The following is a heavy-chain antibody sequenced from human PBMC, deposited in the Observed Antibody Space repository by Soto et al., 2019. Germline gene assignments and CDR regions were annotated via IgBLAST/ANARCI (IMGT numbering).Heavy chain of an antibody. J-gene: IGHJ4*02. CDR3: ARIPDS. Sequence: QVQLVQSGAEVKKPGSSVTVSCRPSGGTSRSYTITWVRQAPGQGLEYMGRIIPIFDETDYTQHFQGRLTITADKSTSTAYMELSSLKSEDTAVYYCARIPDSWGQGTLVAVSS. CDR2: IIPIFDET. V-gene: IGHV1-69*02. CDR1: GGTSRSYT. D-gene: IGHD2-21*01.